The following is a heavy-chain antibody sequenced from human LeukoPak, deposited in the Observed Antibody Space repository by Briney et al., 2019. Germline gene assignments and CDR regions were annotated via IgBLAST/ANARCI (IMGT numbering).Heavy chain of an antibody. V-gene: IGHV3-21*01. Sequence: GGSLRLSCAASGFTFSSYSMNWVRQAPGKGLEWVSSISSSSSYIYYADPVKGRFTISRDNAMNSLYLQMNSLRAEDTAVYYCARGQWWGDPLDYWGQGTLVTVSS. D-gene: IGHD2-15*01. CDR3: ARGQWWGDPLDY. CDR2: ISSSSSYI. J-gene: IGHJ4*02. CDR1: GFTFSSYS.